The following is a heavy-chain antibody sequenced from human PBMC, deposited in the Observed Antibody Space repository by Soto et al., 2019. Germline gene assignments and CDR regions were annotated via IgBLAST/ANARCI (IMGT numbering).Heavy chain of an antibody. V-gene: IGHV1-8*01. J-gene: IGHJ5*02. CDR3: ARGRGGYCTGGTCYRWFDP. CDR1: GYSFSNYD. D-gene: IGHD2-15*01. CDR2: MNPNSGDT. Sequence: ASVKVSCKASGYSFSNYDTYWVRQAPGQGLEWMGWMNPNSGDTVYAQKFQGGVTMTRDASVSTAYMELSSLTSGDTAVYYCARGRGGYCTGGTCYRWFDPWGQGTLVTVSS.